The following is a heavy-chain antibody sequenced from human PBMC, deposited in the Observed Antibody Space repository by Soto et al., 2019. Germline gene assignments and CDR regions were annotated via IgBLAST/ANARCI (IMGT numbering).Heavy chain of an antibody. Sequence: GGSLRLSCAASGFTFDDYGMRWVRQAPGKRLEWVSGINWNGGSTGYADSVKGRFTISRDNAKNSLYLQMNSLRAEDTALYYCARVGGSGWYGGFDPWGQGTLVTVSS. CDR2: INWNGGST. J-gene: IGHJ5*02. D-gene: IGHD6-19*01. CDR1: GFTFDDYG. CDR3: ARVGGSGWYGGFDP. V-gene: IGHV3-20*04.